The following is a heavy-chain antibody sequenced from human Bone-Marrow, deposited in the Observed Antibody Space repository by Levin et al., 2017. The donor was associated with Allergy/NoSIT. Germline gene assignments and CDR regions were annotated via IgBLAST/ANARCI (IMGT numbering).Heavy chain of an antibody. CDR2: GEREEEER. J-gene: IGHJ6*02. D-gene: IGHD5-12*01. V-gene: IGHV1-24*01. Sequence: VKVSCKVSGYSLSDLSMHWVRQAPGKGLEWMGRGEREEEERREEERREVRVTMTEDTSTDTAYMELSSLTSEDTAVYYCATRKGGSDDYILVYLYGMAVWVQGTTVTVSS. CDR1: GYSLSDLS. CDR3: ATRKGGSDDYILVYLYGMAV.